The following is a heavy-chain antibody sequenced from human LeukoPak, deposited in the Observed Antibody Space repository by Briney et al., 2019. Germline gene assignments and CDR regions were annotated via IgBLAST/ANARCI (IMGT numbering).Heavy chain of an antibody. CDR1: GYTFTGYY. Sequence: ASVKVSCKASGYTFTGYYMHWVRQAPGQGLEWMGWINPNSGGTNYAQKFQGRITMTGDTSISTGYVELSSLRSDDTAVYYCARELGRNAFDVWGQGTMVTVSS. CDR3: ARELGRNAFDV. CDR2: INPNSGGT. V-gene: IGHV1-2*02. J-gene: IGHJ3*01. D-gene: IGHD7-27*01.